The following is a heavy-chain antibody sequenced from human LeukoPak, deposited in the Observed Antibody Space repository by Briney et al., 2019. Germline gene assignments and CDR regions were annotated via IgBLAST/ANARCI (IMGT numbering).Heavy chain of an antibody. V-gene: IGHV3-9*03. D-gene: IGHD5-18*01. CDR3: AKAASTWIQHDVFDI. J-gene: IGHJ3*02. CDR1: GFTFDDYA. CDR2: ISWNSGSI. Sequence: GGSLRLSCAASGFTFDDYAMHWVRQAPGKGLEWASGISWNSGSIGYADSVKGRFTISRDNAKNSLYLQMNSLRAEDMALHYCAKAASTWIQHDVFDIWGQGTMVTVSS.